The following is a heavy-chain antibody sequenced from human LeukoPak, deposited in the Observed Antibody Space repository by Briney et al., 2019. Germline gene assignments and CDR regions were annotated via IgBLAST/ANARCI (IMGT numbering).Heavy chain of an antibody. Sequence: GGSLRLSCAASGFSFGTYTLNWVRQSPGKGLEWISSITAYGGTIFYAASVKGRFTISRDNAKNSLYMPMNSLREGDTAVYSCARDGSYGAYHYYYGMDFWGEGTSVTVSS. D-gene: IGHD4-17*01. CDR2: ITAYGGTI. CDR3: ARDGSYGAYHYYYGMDF. CDR1: GFSFGTYT. J-gene: IGHJ6*04. V-gene: IGHV3-48*02.